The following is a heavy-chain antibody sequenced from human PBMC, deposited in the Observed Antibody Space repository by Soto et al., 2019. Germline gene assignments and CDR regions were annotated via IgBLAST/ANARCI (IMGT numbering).Heavy chain of an antibody. J-gene: IGHJ6*03. CDR2: IKSKTDGGTT. CDR1: GFTFSNAW. CDR3: TTSGILWFGELDYYYMDV. D-gene: IGHD3-10*01. V-gene: IGHV3-15*01. Sequence: EVQLVESGGGLVKPGGSLRLSCAASGFTFSNAWMSWVRQAPGKGLEWVGRIKSKTDGGTTDYAAPVKGRFTISRDDSKNTLYLQMNRLKTEDTAAYYCTTSGILWFGELDYYYMDVWGKGTTVTVSS.